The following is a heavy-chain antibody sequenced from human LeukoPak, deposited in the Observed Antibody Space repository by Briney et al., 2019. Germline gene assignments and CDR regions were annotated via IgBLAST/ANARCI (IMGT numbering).Heavy chain of an antibody. CDR1: GYKFTNYW. V-gene: IGHV5-51*01. CDR3: ALQPGYCSSASCSHFDI. CDR2: IYPDDSNT. J-gene: IGHJ4*02. Sequence: GESLKISCKGSGYKFTNYWIVWVRQMPGKGLEWMGIIYPDDSNTRYSPSFQGQVTISVDKSFSTAYLQWNSLKASDTAMYYCALQPGYCSSASCSHFDIWGQGTLVTVSS. D-gene: IGHD2-2*01.